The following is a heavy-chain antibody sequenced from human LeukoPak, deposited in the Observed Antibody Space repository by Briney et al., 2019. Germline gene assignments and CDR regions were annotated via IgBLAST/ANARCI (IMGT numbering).Heavy chain of an antibody. CDR1: GGTFISYA. Sequence: GASVTVSFKASGGTFISYAISWVRQAPGQGREWMGRIIPIFGIANYAQKFQGRVTITADKSTSTAYMELSSLRSEDTAVYYCASYDYGDYQNNNWFDPWGQGTLVTVSS. CDR2: IIPIFGIA. CDR3: ASYDYGDYQNNNWFDP. V-gene: IGHV1-69*10. J-gene: IGHJ5*02. D-gene: IGHD4-17*01.